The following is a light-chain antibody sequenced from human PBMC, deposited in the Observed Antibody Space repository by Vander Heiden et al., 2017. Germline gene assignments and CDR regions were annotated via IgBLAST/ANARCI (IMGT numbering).Light chain of an antibody. CDR1: QSVSSN. J-gene: IGKJ3*01. CDR2: GAS. V-gene: IGKV3D-15*01. Sequence: EIVMTQSPATLSVSPGERATLSCRARQSVSSNLARYQQKPGQAPRLLIYGASTRATDIPARFSGSGSGTEFTLTISSLQSEDFAVYYCQQYNNWPISTFGPGTKVEVK. CDR3: QQYNNWPIST.